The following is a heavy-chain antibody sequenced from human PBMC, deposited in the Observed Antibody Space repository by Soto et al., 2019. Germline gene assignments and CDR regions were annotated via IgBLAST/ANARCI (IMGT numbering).Heavy chain of an antibody. CDR3: ARLGAYFQVIDS. CDR2: IYYSGST. CDR1: GGSISSSSYY. V-gene: IGHV4-39*01. D-gene: IGHD3-16*01. Sequence: PSETLSLTCTVSGGSISSSSYYWGWIRQPPGKGLEWIGSIYYSGSTYHNPSLKSRVTISVDTSKNQFSLKLSSVTAADTAVYYCARLGAYFQVIDSWGQGTLVTVSS. J-gene: IGHJ4*02.